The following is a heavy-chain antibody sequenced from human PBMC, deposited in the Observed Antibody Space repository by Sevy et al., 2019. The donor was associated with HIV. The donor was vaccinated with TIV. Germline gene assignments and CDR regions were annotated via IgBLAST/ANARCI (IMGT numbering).Heavy chain of an antibody. CDR3: AADPAGYCERGDYFDY. CDR2: IVVGSAKT. CDR1: GFTFSSSA. V-gene: IGHV1-58*01. D-gene: IGHD2-15*01. J-gene: IGHJ4*02. Sequence: ASVKVSCKASGFTFSSSAVQWVRQARGQRLEWIGWIVVGSAKTNYAQKFQERVTITRDMSTSTAYMELSSLRSEDTAVYYCAADPAGYCERGDYFDYWGQGTLVTVSS.